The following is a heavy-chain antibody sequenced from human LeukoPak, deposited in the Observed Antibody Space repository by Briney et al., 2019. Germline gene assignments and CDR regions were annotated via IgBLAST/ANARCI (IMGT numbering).Heavy chain of an antibody. Sequence: GGSLRLSCAASGFTFDDCAMHWVRQAPGKGLEWVSGISWNSGSIGYADSVKGRFTISRDNAKNSLYLQMNSLRAEDTALYYCAKDGSAYYYDSSAYNWFDPWGQGTLVTVSS. CDR2: ISWNSGSI. J-gene: IGHJ5*02. CDR3: AKDGSAYYYDSSAYNWFDP. D-gene: IGHD3-22*01. CDR1: GFTFDDCA. V-gene: IGHV3-9*01.